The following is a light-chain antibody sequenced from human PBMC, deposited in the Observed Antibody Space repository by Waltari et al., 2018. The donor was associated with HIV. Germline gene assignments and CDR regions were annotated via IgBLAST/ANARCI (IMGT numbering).Light chain of an antibody. CDR2: GGS. CDR1: HTVSRN. J-gene: IGKJ2*01. Sequence: ELVMTQSPATMSVSPGARATLSCRASHTVSRNLAFYHQKPCQPPRHLINGGSTRATGIPARFSGSGSGTEFTLTISSLQSEDFAVNYCQQYNNWPPITFGQGTKLEIK. CDR3: QQYNNWPPIT. V-gene: IGKV3D-15*01.